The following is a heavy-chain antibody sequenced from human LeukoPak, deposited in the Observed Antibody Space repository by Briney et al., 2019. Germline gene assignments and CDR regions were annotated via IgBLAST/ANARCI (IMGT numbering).Heavy chain of an antibody. Sequence: PTASVKVSCKASGYIFTSYGISWVRQAPGQGLEWMGWISAYNGNTNYAQKLQGRVTMTTDTSTSTAYMELRSLRSDDTAVYYCARDGSGYYYGSGSYFMRYYFDYWGQGTLVTVSS. J-gene: IGHJ4*02. D-gene: IGHD3-10*01. CDR3: ARDGSGYYYGSGSYFMRYYFDY. CDR2: ISAYNGNT. CDR1: GYIFTSYG. V-gene: IGHV1-18*01.